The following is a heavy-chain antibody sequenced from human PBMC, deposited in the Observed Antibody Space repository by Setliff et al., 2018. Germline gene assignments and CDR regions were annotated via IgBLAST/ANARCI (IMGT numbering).Heavy chain of an antibody. V-gene: IGHV1-69*05. Sequence: SVKVSCKASGYTFTGYYMHWVRQAPGQGLEWMGGIIPIFGTANYAQKFQGRVTITTDESTSTAYMELSSLRSEDTAVYYCARDEGPDAFDIWGQGTMVTVSS. CDR2: IIPIFGTA. J-gene: IGHJ3*02. CDR3: ARDEGPDAFDI. CDR1: GYTFTGYY.